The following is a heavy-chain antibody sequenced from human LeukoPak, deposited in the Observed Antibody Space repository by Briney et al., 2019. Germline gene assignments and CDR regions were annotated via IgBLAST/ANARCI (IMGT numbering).Heavy chain of an antibody. CDR1: GGSISSYY. CDR2: IYDSGST. J-gene: IGHJ3*02. CDR3: ARQRRGDI. Sequence: SETLSLTCTVSGGSISSYYWSWIRQPPGKGLEWIGYIYDSGSTNYNPSLKSRDTISVDTSKNQFSLNLNSVTAADTAVYYCARQRRGDIWGQGTMVTVSS. V-gene: IGHV4-59*08.